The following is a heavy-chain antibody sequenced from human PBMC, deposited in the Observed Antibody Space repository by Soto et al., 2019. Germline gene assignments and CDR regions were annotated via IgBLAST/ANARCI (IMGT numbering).Heavy chain of an antibody. CDR1: GGTFSSYA. D-gene: IGHD3-3*01. CDR3: ASSVVDDFWSGYYSWFDP. CDR2: IIPIFGTA. J-gene: IGHJ5*02. V-gene: IGHV1-69*01. Sequence: QVQLVQSGAEVKKPGSSVKVSCKASGGTFSSYAISWVRQAPGQGLEWMGGIIPIFGTANYAQKFQGRVTITADESTSTAYMELSSLRSEDTAVYYCASSVVDDFWSGYYSWFDPWGQGTLVTVSS.